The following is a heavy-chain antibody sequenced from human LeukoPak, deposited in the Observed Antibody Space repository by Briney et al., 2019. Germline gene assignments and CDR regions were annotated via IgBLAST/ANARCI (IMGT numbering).Heavy chain of an antibody. J-gene: IGHJ4*02. CDR1: GFTFNIYT. D-gene: IGHD2-2*01. Sequence: GGSLRLSCAASGFTFNIYTINWVRQAPGKGLEWVSSISSSGTNIYYADSVKGRFTVSRDNAKNSLFLQMNSLRVEDTAVYYCAREAGYCDSTSNCYSDYWGQGTLVTVSS. CDR2: ISSSGTNI. V-gene: IGHV3-21*01. CDR3: AREAGYCDSTSNCYSDY.